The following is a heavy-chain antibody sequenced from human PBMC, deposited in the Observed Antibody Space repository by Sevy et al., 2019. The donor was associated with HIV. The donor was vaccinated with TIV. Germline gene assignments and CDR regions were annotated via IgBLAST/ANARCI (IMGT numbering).Heavy chain of an antibody. CDR1: GFTFSKYS. J-gene: IGHJ4*02. Sequence: GGSLRLSCAASGFTFSKYSMSWVRQPPGKGLEWVSTLSFGCGEINYADSVKGRFTISRDNSKSSVYLQMHNLRPEDTAVYYCAREGCTKPHDYWGQGTLVTDSS. CDR3: AREGCTKPHDY. D-gene: IGHD2-8*01. V-gene: IGHV3-23*01. CDR2: LSFGCGEI.